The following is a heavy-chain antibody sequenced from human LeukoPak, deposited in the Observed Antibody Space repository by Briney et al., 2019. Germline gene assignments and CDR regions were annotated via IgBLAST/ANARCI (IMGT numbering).Heavy chain of an antibody. CDR1: GGSISSGIYS. CDR2: FYSSGSGSI. J-gene: IGHJ5*02. D-gene: IGHD2-2*01. V-gene: IGHV4-61*02. CDR3: ARDRITRYCSSTSCYVHNWFDP. Sequence: SQTLSLTCTVSGGSISSGIYSWNWIRQPAGKGLEWIGRFYSSGSGSINYNPSLKSRVSISVDTSKNQFSLKLSSVTAADTAVYYCARDRITRYCSSTSCYVHNWFDPWGQGTLVTVSS.